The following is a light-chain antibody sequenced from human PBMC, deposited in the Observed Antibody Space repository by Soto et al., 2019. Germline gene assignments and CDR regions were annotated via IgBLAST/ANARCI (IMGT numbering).Light chain of an antibody. CDR3: QQYDSLYT. CDR1: QSSGTR. CDR2: DAS. Sequence: DIQMTQFPSTLSASVGDRVTITCRASQSSGTRLAWYQRRPGKAPKFLIYDASTLESGVPSRFSGSGFGTQFTLTIRSVQPDYFATYFCQQYDSLYTFGQGTKVDIK. V-gene: IGKV1-5*01. J-gene: IGKJ2*01.